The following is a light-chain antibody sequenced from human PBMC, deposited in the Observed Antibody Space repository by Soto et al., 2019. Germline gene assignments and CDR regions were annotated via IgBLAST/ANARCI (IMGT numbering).Light chain of an antibody. V-gene: IGKV3-20*01. Sequence: EIVLTQSPGTLSLSPGERATLSCRASQSVSSTYVAWYQQKSGQAPRLLIYGASSRATGIPDRFSGSGSGTDFTLTISRLEPEDFAVYYCHQYDSWTFGQGTKVEIK. CDR1: QSVSSTY. CDR3: HQYDSWT. CDR2: GAS. J-gene: IGKJ1*01.